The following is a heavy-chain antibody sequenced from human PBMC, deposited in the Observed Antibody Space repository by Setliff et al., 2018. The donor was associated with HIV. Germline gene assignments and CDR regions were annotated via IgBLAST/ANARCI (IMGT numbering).Heavy chain of an antibody. Sequence: PSETLSLTCAVYGGSFRGYSWSWIRQPPGKGLEWIGEINHSGSTYYNPSLKSRVTVSVDTSKSQLSLKLSSVTAADTAVYYCARGSSAGYSSGLYYFDYWGQGTLVTVS. CDR1: GGSFRGYS. V-gene: IGHV4-34*01. CDR3: ARGSSAGYSSGLYYFDY. CDR2: INHSGST. J-gene: IGHJ4*02. D-gene: IGHD6-19*01.